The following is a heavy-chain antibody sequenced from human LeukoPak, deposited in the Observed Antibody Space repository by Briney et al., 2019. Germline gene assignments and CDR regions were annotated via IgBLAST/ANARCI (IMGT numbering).Heavy chain of an antibody. V-gene: IGHV1-69*05. J-gene: IGHJ4*02. Sequence: SVKVSCKASGYTFTTYYIQWARQAPGQGLEWMGGIIPIFGTANYAQKFQGRVTITTDESTSTAYMELSSLRSEDTAVYYCAREGSYCTNGVWRPNFDYWGQGTLVIVSS. CDR1: GYTFTTYY. CDR3: AREGSYCTNGVWRPNFDY. CDR2: IIPIFGTA. D-gene: IGHD2-8*01.